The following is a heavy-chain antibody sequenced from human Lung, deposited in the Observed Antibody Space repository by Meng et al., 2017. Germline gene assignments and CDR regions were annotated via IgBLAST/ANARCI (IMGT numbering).Heavy chain of an antibody. CDR2: INHGAST. CDR3: ARERHSTIMRGVIDF. V-gene: IGHV4-34*01. D-gene: IGHD3-10*01. CDR1: GGSISGSY. Sequence: QVQRQQCGGGWLRPSENLSPTFAVSGGSISGSYWIWIRQSPAKVMEWIGKINHGASTNYNPSLKIRVTISVDTPKNQFSLRLTSMTVADTAVYYCARERHSTIMRGVIDFWGQGALVTISS. J-gene: IGHJ1*01.